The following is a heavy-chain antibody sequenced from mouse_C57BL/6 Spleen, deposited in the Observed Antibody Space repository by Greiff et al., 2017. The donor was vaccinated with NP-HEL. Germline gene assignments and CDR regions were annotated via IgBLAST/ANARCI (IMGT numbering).Heavy chain of an antibody. V-gene: IGHV1-50*01. CDR3: ARRGGSYDY. CDR2: IDPSDSYT. D-gene: IGHD6-1*01. J-gene: IGHJ2*01. Sequence: QVQLKESGAELVKPGASVKLSCKASGYTFTSYWMQWVKQRPGQGLEWIGEIDPSDSYTNYNQKFKGKATLTVDTSSSTAYMQLSSLTSEDSAVYYCARRGGSYDYWGQGTTLTVSS. CDR1: GYTFTSYW.